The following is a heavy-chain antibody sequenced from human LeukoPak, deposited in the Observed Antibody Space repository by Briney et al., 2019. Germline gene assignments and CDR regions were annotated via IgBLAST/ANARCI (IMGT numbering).Heavy chain of an antibody. Sequence: GGSLRLSCAASGFTFSSYAMSWVRQAPGKGLEWAANIKQDGSEKYYVDSVKGRFTISRDNAKNSLYLQMNSLRAEDTAVYYCARDLAAAGYYYYGMDVWGQGTTVTVSS. CDR1: GFTFSSYA. CDR3: ARDLAAAGYYYYGMDV. CDR2: IKQDGSEK. V-gene: IGHV3-7*01. D-gene: IGHD6-13*01. J-gene: IGHJ6*02.